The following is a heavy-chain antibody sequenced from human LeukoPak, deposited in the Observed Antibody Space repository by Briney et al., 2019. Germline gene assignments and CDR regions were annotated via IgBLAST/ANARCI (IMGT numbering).Heavy chain of an antibody. D-gene: IGHD3-9*01. V-gene: IGHV3-48*04. CDR1: GFTLSSYN. CDR3: ARDLATISYPRGAFDI. Sequence: GGSLRLSCATSGFTLSSYNMNWVRQAPGKGLEWVSYISSSGSTIYYADSVKGRFTISRDNAKNSLYLQMNSLRAEDTAVYYCARDLATISYPRGAFDIWGQGTMVTVSS. CDR2: ISSSGSTI. J-gene: IGHJ3*02.